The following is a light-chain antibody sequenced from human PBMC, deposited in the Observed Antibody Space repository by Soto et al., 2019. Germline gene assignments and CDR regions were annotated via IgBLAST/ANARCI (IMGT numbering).Light chain of an antibody. J-gene: IGKJ4*01. Sequence: IVMTQSPATLSVSPGERATLSCTASQSVGSNLAWYQQKPGQAPRLLIYGASTRATAIPARFSGSGSGTEFTLTISSLQSEDFAVYYCQQYNSWPLTFGGGTKVDI. CDR2: GAS. CDR1: QSVGSN. V-gene: IGKV3-15*01. CDR3: QQYNSWPLT.